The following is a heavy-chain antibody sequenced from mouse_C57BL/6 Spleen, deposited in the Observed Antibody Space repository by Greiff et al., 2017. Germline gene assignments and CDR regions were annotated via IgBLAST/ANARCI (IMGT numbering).Heavy chain of an antibody. V-gene: IGHV1-82*01. D-gene: IGHD2-5*01. J-gene: IGHJ2*01. CDR3: ARGDSNIGY. CDR2: IYPGDGDT. Sequence: QVQLQQSGPELVKPGASVKISCKASGYAFSSSWMNWVKQRPGKGLEWIGRIYPGDGDTNYNGKFKGKDTLTADKSSSTAYMQLSSLTSEDSAVYFCARGDSNIGYWGQGTTLTVSS. CDR1: GYAFSSSW.